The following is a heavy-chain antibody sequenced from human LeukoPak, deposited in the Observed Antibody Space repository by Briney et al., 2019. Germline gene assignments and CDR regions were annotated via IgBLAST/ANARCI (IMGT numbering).Heavy chain of an antibody. D-gene: IGHD3-3*02. CDR3: ARDYILPLETDNGDGFAI. CDR2: VSPSHTTR. V-gene: IGHV1-18*01. Sequence: GASVKVSCKASGYTFRQYSISWVRQAPGKGFEWMGWVSPSHTTRVYAQEFQGRGTMTADTNTNTVSMELRSLRFDDTAVYFCARDYILPLETDNGDGFAIWGQGTVVTVSS. J-gene: IGHJ3*02. CDR1: GYTFRQYS.